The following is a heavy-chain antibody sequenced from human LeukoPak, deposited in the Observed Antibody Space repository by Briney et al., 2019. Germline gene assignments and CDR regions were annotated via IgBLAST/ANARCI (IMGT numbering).Heavy chain of an antibody. Sequence: GGSLRLSCAASGFTVSSNYMSWVRQAPGKGLECVSLIYGCGSTYYADSVKGRFTISRDNSKNTIFLQLTSLRVADTAVYYCASKGQYCGTLTCKDYWGRGTLVTVSS. CDR2: IYGCGST. CDR1: GFTVSSNY. D-gene: IGHD2-21*01. J-gene: IGHJ4*02. CDR3: ASKGQYCGTLTCKDY. V-gene: IGHV3-53*01.